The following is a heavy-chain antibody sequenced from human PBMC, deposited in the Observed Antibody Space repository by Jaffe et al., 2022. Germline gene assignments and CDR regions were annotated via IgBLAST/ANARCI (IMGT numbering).Heavy chain of an antibody. V-gene: IGHV4-59*01. CDR2: IYYSGST. Sequence: QVQLQESGPGLVKPSETLSLTCTVSGGSISSYYWSWIRQPPGKGLEWIGYIYYSGSTNYNPSLKSRVTISVDTSKNQFSLKLSSVTAADTAVYYCARDGLQFSEGDYYFDYWGQGTLVTVSS. J-gene: IGHJ4*02. CDR1: GGSISSYY. D-gene: IGHD5-12*01. CDR3: ARDGLQFSEGDYYFDY.